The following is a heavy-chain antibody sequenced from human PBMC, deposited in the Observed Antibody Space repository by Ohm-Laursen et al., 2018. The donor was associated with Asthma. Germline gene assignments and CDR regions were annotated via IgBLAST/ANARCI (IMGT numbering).Heavy chain of an antibody. CDR2: IHYGGTT. CDR1: GGSISSGHYY. J-gene: IGHJ4*02. Sequence: SQTLSLTCTVSGGSISSGHYYWTWIRQHPGKGLEWIGNIHYGGTTIYTPSLESRLTISLDTSKNQFSLNLSSVTAADTALYFCARDGRLRGSFDYWGQGNLVTVSS. V-gene: IGHV4-31*03. D-gene: IGHD3-10*01. CDR3: ARDGRLRGSFDY.